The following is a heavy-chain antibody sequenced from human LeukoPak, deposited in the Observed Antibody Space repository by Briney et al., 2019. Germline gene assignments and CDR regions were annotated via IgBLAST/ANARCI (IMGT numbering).Heavy chain of an antibody. V-gene: IGHV3-9*01. J-gene: IGHJ3*02. D-gene: IGHD6-19*01. Sequence: GGSLRLSCAAFGFTFDDYAMHWVRQAPGKGLEWVSGISWNSGSIGYADSVKGRFTISRDNAKNSLYLQMNSLRAEDTALYYCAKDMSSGGIAVAGLGAFDIWGQGTMVTVSS. CDR3: AKDMSSGGIAVAGLGAFDI. CDR2: ISWNSGSI. CDR1: GFTFDDYA.